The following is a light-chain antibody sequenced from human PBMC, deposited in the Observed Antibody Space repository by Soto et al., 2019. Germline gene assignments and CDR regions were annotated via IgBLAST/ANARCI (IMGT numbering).Light chain of an antibody. CDR3: QKYNSYPLP. J-gene: IGKJ5*01. Sequence: DIQMTQSPSTLSASVGDRVTITCRASQSISSWLAWYQQKPGKAPKLLIYKASSLESGVPSRVSGSGSGTEFTLTISSLQPDDFATYYCQKYNSYPLPFGQGTRLELK. CDR1: QSISSW. CDR2: KAS. V-gene: IGKV1-5*03.